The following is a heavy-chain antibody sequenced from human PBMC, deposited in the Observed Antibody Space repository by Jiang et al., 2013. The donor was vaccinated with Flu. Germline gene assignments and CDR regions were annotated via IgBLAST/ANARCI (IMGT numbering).Heavy chain of an antibody. Sequence: PGKGRGVVAVIWYDGSNKYYADSVKGRFTISRDNSKNTLYLQMNSLRAEDTAVYYCARDLDYYGSGELGEGYGMDVWGKGTTVTVSS. CDR2: IWYDGSNK. J-gene: IGHJ6*04. V-gene: IGHV3-33*01. D-gene: IGHD3-10*01. CDR3: ARDLDYYGSGELGEGYGMDV.